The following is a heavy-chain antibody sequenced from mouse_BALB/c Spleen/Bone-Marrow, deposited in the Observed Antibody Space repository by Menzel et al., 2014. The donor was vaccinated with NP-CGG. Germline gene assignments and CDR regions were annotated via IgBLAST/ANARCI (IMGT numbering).Heavy chain of an antibody. V-gene: IGHV1-4*01. CDR3: AREVYGSWSAY. J-gene: IGHJ3*01. CDR1: GYTFTYYT. CDR2: INPNSDYT. D-gene: IGHD2-2*01. Sequence: QVQLKQSGAELARPGASVKMSCKASGYTFTYYTMYWVKQRPGQGLEWIGYINPNSDYTNYNQRFKDKATLTADKSSSTAYMQLSSLTSEDSAVYYCAREVYGSWSAYWGQGTLVTVSA.